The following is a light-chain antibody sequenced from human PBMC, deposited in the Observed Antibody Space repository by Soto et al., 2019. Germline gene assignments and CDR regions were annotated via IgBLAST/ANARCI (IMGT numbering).Light chain of an antibody. V-gene: IGKV3-11*01. J-gene: IGKJ2*01. Sequence: EIVLTQSPATLSLSPGERATLSCRASQSVSSYLAWYQQKPGQAPRLLIYDASNRATGIPARFSGSGSGTDFTLTLSSLEPEDFAVYSCQQHSNWPRLMYTFGQGTKLDIK. CDR2: DAS. CDR3: QQHSNWPRLMYT. CDR1: QSVSSY.